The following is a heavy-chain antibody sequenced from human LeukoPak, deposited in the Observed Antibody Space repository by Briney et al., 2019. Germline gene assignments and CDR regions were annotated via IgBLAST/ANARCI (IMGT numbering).Heavy chain of an antibody. Sequence: GASVKVSCKASGYTFTGYGISWVRQAPGQGLEWMGWISAYNGNTNYAQKLQGRVTMTTDTSTSTAYMELRSLRSDDTAVYYCARAPPLYGGSYYLPFYWGQGTLVTVSS. D-gene: IGHD1-26*01. V-gene: IGHV1-18*01. J-gene: IGHJ4*02. CDR3: ARAPPLYGGSYYLPFY. CDR1: GYTFTGYG. CDR2: ISAYNGNT.